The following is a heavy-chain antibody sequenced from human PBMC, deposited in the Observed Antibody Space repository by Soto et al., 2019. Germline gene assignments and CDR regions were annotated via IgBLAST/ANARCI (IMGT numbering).Heavy chain of an antibody. J-gene: IGHJ4*02. CDR3: ARVRSRSPTLVATNY. CDR2: ISAYNGNT. Sequence: VASVKVSCKASGYTFTSYGISWVRQAPGQGLEWMGWISAYNGNTNYAQKLQGRVTMTTDTSTSTAYMELRSLRSDDTAVYYCARVRSRSPTLVATNYWGQGTLVTVSS. V-gene: IGHV1-18*01. CDR1: GYTFTSYG. D-gene: IGHD5-12*01.